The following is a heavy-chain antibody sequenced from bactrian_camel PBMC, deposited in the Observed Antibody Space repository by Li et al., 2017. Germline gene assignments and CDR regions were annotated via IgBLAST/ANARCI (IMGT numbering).Heavy chain of an antibody. CDR1: GYIFKGYC. CDR2: INTGRT. CDR3: APDAGQPRCSAGFCYCA. V-gene: IGHV3S26*01. J-gene: IGHJ4*01. Sequence: HVQLVESGGGSVQAGGSLRLSCAGSGYIFKGYCMGWFRQAPGRERERVATINTGRTSYADSVKGRFTISQDNAQNTLYLQMSSLKPEDTAIYYCAPDAGQPRCSAGFCYCAWGEGTQVTVS. D-gene: IGHD2*01.